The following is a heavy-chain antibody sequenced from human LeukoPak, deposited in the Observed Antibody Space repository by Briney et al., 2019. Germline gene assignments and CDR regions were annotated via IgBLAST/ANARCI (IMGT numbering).Heavy chain of an antibody. CDR1: GDXVSSNSAA. CDR2: TYYRSKWYN. CDR3: AREYYYHSSASKIDY. Sequence: SQTLSLTCAISGDXVSSNSAAWHWIRQSPSRGLEWLGRTYYRSKWYNDYAVSVRSRITINPDTSKNQFSLQLNSVTPEDTAVYYCAREYYYHSSASKIDYWGQGALVTVSS. J-gene: IGHJ4*02. D-gene: IGHD3-22*01. V-gene: IGHV6-1*01.